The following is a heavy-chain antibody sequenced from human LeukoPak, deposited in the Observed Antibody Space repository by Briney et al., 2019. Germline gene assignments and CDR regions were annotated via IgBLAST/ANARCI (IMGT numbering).Heavy chain of an antibody. J-gene: IGHJ6*02. Sequence: ASVKVSGKASGGTFSSYAISWVRQAPGQGLEWMGGIIPIFGTANYAQKFQGRVTITADESTSTAYMELSSLRSEDTAVYYCARGFPYDDPTEGYYYLVDVWGQGTTVSVSS. CDR1: GGTFSSYA. D-gene: IGHD4-17*01. CDR2: IIPIFGTA. CDR3: ARGFPYDDPTEGYYYLVDV. V-gene: IGHV1-69*13.